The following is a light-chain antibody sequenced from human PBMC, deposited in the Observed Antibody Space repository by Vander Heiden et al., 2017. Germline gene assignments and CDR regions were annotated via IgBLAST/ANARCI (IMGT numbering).Light chain of an antibody. CDR3: SSYTSSSTLVV. V-gene: IGLV2-14*01. J-gene: IGLJ3*02. Sequence: QSVLTQPASESGSPGQSITISCTGTSSDVGGYNYVSWYQQHPGKAPKLMIYDVSNRPSGVSYRFSGSKSGNTASLTISGLQAEDEADYYCSSYTSSSTLVVFGGGTKLTVL. CDR2: DVS. CDR1: SSDVGGYNY.